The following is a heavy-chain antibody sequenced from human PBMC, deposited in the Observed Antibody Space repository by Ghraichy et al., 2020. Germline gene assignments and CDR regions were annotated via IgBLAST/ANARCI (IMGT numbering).Heavy chain of an antibody. CDR1: GFIFSNHA. J-gene: IGHJ4*02. Sequence: GGSLRLSCAASGFIFSNHAMSWVRQAPGTGLEWVSAVSGSAGTTYYADSVKGRFTISRDHSKNTLYLQMNSLRAEDTAVYYCARHSVGALNIFDYWGQGTLVTVSS. CDR2: VSGSAGTT. D-gene: IGHD3-10*01. CDR3: ARHSVGALNIFDY. V-gene: IGHV3-23*01.